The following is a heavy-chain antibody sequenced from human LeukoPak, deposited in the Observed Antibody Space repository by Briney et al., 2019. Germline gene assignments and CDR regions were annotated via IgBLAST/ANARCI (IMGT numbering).Heavy chain of an antibody. CDR2: INHSGST. V-gene: IGHV4-34*01. J-gene: IGHJ4*02. Sequence: SETLSLTCAVYGGSFSGYYWSWIRQPPGKGLEWIGEINHSGSTNYNPSLKSRVTISVDTSKNQFSLKLSSVTAADTAVYYCARAVLGSFGVDYWGQGTLVTVSS. D-gene: IGHD2-8*01. CDR3: ARAVLGSFGVDY. CDR1: GGSFSGYY.